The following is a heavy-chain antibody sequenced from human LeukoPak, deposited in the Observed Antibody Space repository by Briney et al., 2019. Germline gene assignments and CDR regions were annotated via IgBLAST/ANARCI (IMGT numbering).Heavy chain of an antibody. D-gene: IGHD2-2*01. V-gene: IGHV3-33*08. CDR3: ARAGGCSSAKCPFDY. CDR1: GFTFTRYY. J-gene: IGHJ4*02. Sequence: GGSLRLSCVASGFTFTRYYMTWVRQAPAKGLEWVAVIWYDGNNKYYADSVKGRFTISRDNSKNMMYLQMNSLRAEDTAVYYCARAGGCSSAKCPFDYWGQGTLVTVPS. CDR2: IWYDGNNK.